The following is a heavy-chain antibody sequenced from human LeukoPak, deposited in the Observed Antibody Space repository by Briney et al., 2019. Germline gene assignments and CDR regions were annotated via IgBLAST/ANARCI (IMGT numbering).Heavy chain of an antibody. CDR1: GGSISSYY. CDR3: ARLTPSDSSSWYWYFGL. J-gene: IGHJ2*01. D-gene: IGHD6-13*01. CDR2: IYYSGST. Sequence: KASETLSLTCTVSGGSISSYYWSWIRQPPGKGLEWIGYIYYSGSTNYNPSLKSRVTISVDTSKNQFSLKLNTVTAADTAVYYCARLTPSDSSSWYWYFGLWGRGTLVTVPS. V-gene: IGHV4-59*08.